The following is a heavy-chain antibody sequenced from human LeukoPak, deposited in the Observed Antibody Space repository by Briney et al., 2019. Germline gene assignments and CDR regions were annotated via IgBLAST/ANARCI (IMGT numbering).Heavy chain of an antibody. CDR3: ATDRGFASFDY. Sequence: PGGSLRLYCVASGFTFNNYWMDWVGQAPGKGLEWGASIKPDGSQKDYEDSVKGRFTISRDNGKNSLYLQLNSLRAEDTAVYYCATDRGFASFDYRGQGTLVTVSS. V-gene: IGHV3-7*01. CDR2: IKPDGSQK. J-gene: IGHJ4*02. D-gene: IGHD3-3*01. CDR1: GFTFNNYW.